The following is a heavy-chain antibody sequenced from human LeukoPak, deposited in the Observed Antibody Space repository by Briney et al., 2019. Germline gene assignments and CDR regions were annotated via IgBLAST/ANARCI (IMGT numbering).Heavy chain of an antibody. CDR3: ATGYSSGWYFYFQH. J-gene: IGHJ1*01. CDR2: IKQDGSEK. Sequence: PGGSLRLSCEASGLTFNKYWMTWVRQAPGKGLEWVANIKQDGSEKNYVDSVKGRFTISRDNAKNSLSLRMNSLRAEDTAVYYCATGYSSGWYFYFQHWGQGSLVSVSS. V-gene: IGHV3-7*01. D-gene: IGHD6-19*01. CDR1: GLTFNKYW.